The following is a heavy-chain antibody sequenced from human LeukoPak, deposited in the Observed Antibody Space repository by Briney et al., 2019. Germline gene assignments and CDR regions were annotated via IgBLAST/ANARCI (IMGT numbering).Heavy chain of an antibody. CDR2: INPNSGGT. V-gene: IGHV1-2*02. Sequence: GASVKVSCKPSGYTFSVYYIHWVRQAPRQGLEWMGWINPNSGGTNYAQKFQGRVTMTRDTSISTAYMELSRLRSDDTAVYYCARVKFPDWVVVAALDYWGQGTLVTVSS. CDR1: GYTFSVYY. CDR3: ARVKFPDWVVVAALDY. J-gene: IGHJ4*02. D-gene: IGHD2-15*01.